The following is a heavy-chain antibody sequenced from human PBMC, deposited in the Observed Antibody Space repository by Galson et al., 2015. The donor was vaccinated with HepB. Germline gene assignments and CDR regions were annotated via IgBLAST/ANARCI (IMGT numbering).Heavy chain of an antibody. CDR3: ARVADSDYGDHSHFDY. CDR2: ISSSAIYT. J-gene: IGHJ4*02. Sequence: SLRLSCAASGFTFSDYYMSWIRQAPGKGLEWLSYISSSAIYTNYDDSVKGRFTISRDNVKNSMYLQMNSLRAEDTAVYYCARVADSDYGDHSHFDYWGQGTLVTVSS. V-gene: IGHV3-11*06. CDR1: GFTFSDYY. D-gene: IGHD4-17*01.